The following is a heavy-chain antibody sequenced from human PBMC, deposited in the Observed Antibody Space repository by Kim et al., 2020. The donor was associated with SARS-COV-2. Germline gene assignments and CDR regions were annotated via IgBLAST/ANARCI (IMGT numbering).Heavy chain of an antibody. J-gene: IGHJ4*02. D-gene: IGHD2-2*01. CDR3: ARWTSTSYY. Sequence: GGSLRLSCAASGFSLGDYWMNWVRQAPGKGLEWVANIKQDGTDIHYVASVKGRFTISRDNAKNSLYLQMKSLRAEDTAVYYCARWTSTSYYWGQGTLVTV. CDR2: IKQDGTDI. CDR1: GFSLGDYW. V-gene: IGHV3-7*01.